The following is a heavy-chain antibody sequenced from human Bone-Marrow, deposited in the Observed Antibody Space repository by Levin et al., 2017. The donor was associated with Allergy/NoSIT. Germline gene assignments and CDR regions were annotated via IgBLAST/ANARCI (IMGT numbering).Heavy chain of an antibody. Sequence: PSETLSLTCTVSGGSISSYYWSWIRQPPGKGLEWIGYIYYSGSTNYNPSLKSRVTISVDTSKNQFSLKLSSVTAADTAVYYCARAIERGWRYYYYYMDGWGKGTTVTVSS. CDR3: ARAIERGWRYYYYYMDG. V-gene: IGHV4-59*01. D-gene: IGHD6-19*01. CDR2: IYYSGST. CDR1: GGSISSYY. J-gene: IGHJ6*03.